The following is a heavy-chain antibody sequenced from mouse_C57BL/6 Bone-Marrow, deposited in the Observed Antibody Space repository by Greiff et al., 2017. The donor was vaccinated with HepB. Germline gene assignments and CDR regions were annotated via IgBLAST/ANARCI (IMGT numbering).Heavy chain of an antibody. CDR3: CITTEGGFAY. Sequence: QVQLQQPGAELVMPGASVKLSCKASGYTFTSYWMHWVKQRPGQGLEWIGEIDPSDSYTNYNQKFKGKSTLTVDKSSSTAYMQLSSLTSEASAVYYCCITTEGGFAYWGQGTLVTVSA. J-gene: IGHJ3*01. D-gene: IGHD1-1*01. V-gene: IGHV1-69*01. CDR1: GYTFTSYW. CDR2: IDPSDSYT.